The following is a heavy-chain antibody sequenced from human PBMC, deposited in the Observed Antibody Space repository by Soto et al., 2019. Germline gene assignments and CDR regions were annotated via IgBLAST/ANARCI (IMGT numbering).Heavy chain of an antibody. CDR2: INPSGGST. CDR1: GYPFTSYY. D-gene: IGHD6-19*01. J-gene: IGHJ5*02. V-gene: IGHV1-46*01. CDR3: ARVSPYSSGWWHVGGFDP. Sequence: GSVKVGYEASGYPFTSYYMHLVRQAPRQGLEWMGIINPSGGSTSYAQKFQGRVTMTRDTSTSTVYMELSSLRSEDTAVYYCARVSPYSSGWWHVGGFDPWGQGTMVTVSS.